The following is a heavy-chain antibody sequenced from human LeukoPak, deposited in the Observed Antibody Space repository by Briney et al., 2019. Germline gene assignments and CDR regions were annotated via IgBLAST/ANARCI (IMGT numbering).Heavy chain of an antibody. D-gene: IGHD2-2*02. J-gene: IGHJ5*02. CDR1: GYTFTSYD. V-gene: IGHV1-8*03. CDR2: MNPNSGNT. Sequence: ASVKVSCKASGYTFTSYDINWVRQATGQGLEWMGWMNPNSGNTGYAQKFQGRVTITRNTSISTAYMELSSLRSEDTAVYYCARGGIVVVPAAIREYNWFDPWGQGTLVTVSS. CDR3: ARGGIVVVPAAIREYNWFDP.